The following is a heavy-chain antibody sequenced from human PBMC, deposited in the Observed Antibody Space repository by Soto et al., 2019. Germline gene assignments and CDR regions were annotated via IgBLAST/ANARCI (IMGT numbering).Heavy chain of an antibody. V-gene: IGHV1-69*06. CDR1: GGTFSNYA. J-gene: IGHJ4*02. D-gene: IGHD1-26*01. CDR3: ARGWETVGTTTPFAY. CDR2: IIPLFGTP. Sequence: QVQLVQSGAEVKKPGSSVKVSCKASGGTFSNYAINWVRQAPGQGLEWMGGIIPLFGTPNYAQKFQGRVTFTANKSTSTAYMELRSRRSDDTAVYYCARGWETVGTTTPFAYWGQGTLVTVSS.